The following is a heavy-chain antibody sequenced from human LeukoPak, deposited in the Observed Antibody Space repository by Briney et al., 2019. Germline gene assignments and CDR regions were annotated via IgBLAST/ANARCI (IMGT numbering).Heavy chain of an antibody. D-gene: IGHD2-15*01. CDR2: IYYSGST. V-gene: IGHV4-39*01. CDR1: GGSISSSSYY. CDR3: ARQGEVVPFDY. J-gene: IGHJ4*02. Sequence: SETLSLTCTVSGGSISSSSYYWGWIRQPPGKGLEWVGSIYYSGSTYYNPSLKSRVTISVDTSKNQFSLKLSSVTAADTAVYYCARQGEVVPFDYWGQGTLVTVSS.